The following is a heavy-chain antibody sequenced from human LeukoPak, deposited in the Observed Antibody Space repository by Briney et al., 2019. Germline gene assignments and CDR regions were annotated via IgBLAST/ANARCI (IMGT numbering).Heavy chain of an antibody. CDR2: ISSSNNTI. V-gene: IGHV3-48*02. Sequence: GGSLRLSCAASGFTFSSYSMNWVRQAQGKGPEWVSYISSSNNTIYYADSVKGRFTISRDNAKNSLYLQMNSLRDEDTAVYYCARSTYCGGDCYPALGYWGQGTPVTVSS. CDR1: GFTFSSYS. J-gene: IGHJ4*02. CDR3: ARSTYCGGDCYPALGY. D-gene: IGHD2-21*02.